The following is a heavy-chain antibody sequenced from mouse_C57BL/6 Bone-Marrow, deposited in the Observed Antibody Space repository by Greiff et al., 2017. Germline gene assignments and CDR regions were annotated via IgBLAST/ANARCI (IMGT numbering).Heavy chain of an antibody. CDR3: ARAYYGSSHYAMDY. D-gene: IGHD1-1*01. J-gene: IGHJ4*01. CDR1: GYTFTSYG. V-gene: IGHV1-81*01. CDR2: IYPRSGNT. Sequence: VQLQQSGAELARPGASVKLSCKASGYTFTSYGISWVKQRTGQGLEWIGEIYPRSGNTYYNEKFKGKATLTADKSSSTAYMELRSLTSEDSAVYFCARAYYGSSHYAMDYWGQGTSVTVSS.